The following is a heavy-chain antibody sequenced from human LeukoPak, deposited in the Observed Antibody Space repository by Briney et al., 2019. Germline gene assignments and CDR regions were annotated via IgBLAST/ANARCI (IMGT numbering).Heavy chain of an antibody. J-gene: IGHJ4*02. CDR2: IYHSGST. D-gene: IGHD3-10*01. CDR3: ASAYYYGSGSWFDY. Sequence: SETLSLTCAVSGYSISSGYYWGWIRQPPGKGLEWIGSIYHSGSTYYNPSLKSRVTISVDTSKNQFSLKPSSVTAADTAVYYCASAYYYGSGSWFDYWGQGTLVTVSS. CDR1: GYSISSGYY. V-gene: IGHV4-38-2*01.